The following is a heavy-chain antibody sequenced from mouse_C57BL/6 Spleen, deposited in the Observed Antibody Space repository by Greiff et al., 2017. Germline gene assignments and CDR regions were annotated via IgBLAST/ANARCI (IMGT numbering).Heavy chain of an antibody. CDR1: GYSFTGYY. Sequence: VQLQQSGPELVKPGASVKISCKASGYSFTGYYMTWVKQSPEKSLEWIGEINPSTGGTTYNQKFKAKATLTVDKSSSTAYMQLRSLTSEDSAVYYCARSMEGTPPAYWGQGTLVTVSA. CDR2: INPSTGGT. D-gene: IGHD2-14*01. J-gene: IGHJ3*01. CDR3: ARSMEGTPPAY. V-gene: IGHV1-42*01.